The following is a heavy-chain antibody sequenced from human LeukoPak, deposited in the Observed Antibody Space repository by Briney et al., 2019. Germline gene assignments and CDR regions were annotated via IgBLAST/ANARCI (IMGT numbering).Heavy chain of an antibody. Sequence: SETLSLTCTVSGGYISHGPADWGWTRQHQKRGLEWVGYINHSGCTYYNPSLGSRVTMSVDTPKNQFSLKLSPVTAADSDVYYCARAARQGFTMIVVPFFYFDLWGRGTLVTVSS. CDR2: INHSGCT. CDR3: ARAARQGFTMIVVPFFYFDL. V-gene: IGHV4-31*03. D-gene: IGHD3-22*01. J-gene: IGHJ2*01. CDR1: GGYISHGPAD.